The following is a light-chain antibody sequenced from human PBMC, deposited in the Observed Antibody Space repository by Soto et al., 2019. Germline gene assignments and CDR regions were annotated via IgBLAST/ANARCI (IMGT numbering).Light chain of an antibody. CDR3: AAWDDRLDVYV. CDR2: STS. J-gene: IGLJ1*01. Sequence: QSVLTQPPSASGTPAQIAAISGSGSSSNIGSNTVTWYQQLPGTAPKLLIYSTSQRSSGVPGRFSGSKSGASASLSISGLQSEDEADYYCAAWDDRLDVYVFGTGTKVTVL. CDR1: SSNIGSNT. V-gene: IGLV1-44*01.